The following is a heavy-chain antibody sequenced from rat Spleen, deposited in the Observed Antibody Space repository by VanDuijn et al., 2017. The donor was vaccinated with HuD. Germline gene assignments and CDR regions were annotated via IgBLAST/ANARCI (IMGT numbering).Heavy chain of an antibody. CDR3: ARRGITGLWYFDC. D-gene: IGHD1-1*01. CDR1: GFTFSNAA. CDR2: ISYDGSST. Sequence: EVQLVESGGGLVQPKESLKISCAASGFTFSNAAMYWVRQAPGRGLEWVATISYDGSSTYYRDSVKGRFTISRDNAKSTLYLQMDSLRSEDTATYYCARRGITGLWYFDCWGQGVMVTVSS. V-gene: IGHV5-29*01. J-gene: IGHJ2*01.